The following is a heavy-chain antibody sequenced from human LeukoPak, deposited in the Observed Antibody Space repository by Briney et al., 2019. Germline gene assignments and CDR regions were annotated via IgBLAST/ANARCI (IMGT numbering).Heavy chain of an antibody. V-gene: IGHV4-59*01. CDR1: GDSINTYY. CDR2: IYYNGNT. J-gene: IGHJ4*02. CDR3: AREPRLRFLEWLPFFDY. D-gene: IGHD3-3*01. Sequence: PSETLSLTCTVSGDSINTYYWSWIRQPPGKGLEWIGYIYYNGNTDYNPSLTSRVTMSRDTSKNQFSLKLSSVTAADTAIYYCAREPRLRFLEWLPFFDYWGQGTLVTVSS.